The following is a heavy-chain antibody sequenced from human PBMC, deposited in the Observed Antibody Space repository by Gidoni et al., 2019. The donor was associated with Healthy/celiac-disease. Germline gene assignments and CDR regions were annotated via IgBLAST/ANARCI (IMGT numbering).Heavy chain of an antibody. Sequence: EVQLLESGGGLVQPGGSLRLSCAASGLTFSSYAMSWVRQAPGKGLEWVLAISGSGGSTYYAESVKGRFTISRDNSKNTLYLQMNSLRADDTAVYYCAKGELGLSIVGATVTEYFQHWGQGTLVTVSS. J-gene: IGHJ1*01. V-gene: IGHV3-23*01. CDR1: GLTFSSYA. CDR3: AKGELGLSIVGATVTEYFQH. D-gene: IGHD1-26*01. CDR2: ISGSGGST.